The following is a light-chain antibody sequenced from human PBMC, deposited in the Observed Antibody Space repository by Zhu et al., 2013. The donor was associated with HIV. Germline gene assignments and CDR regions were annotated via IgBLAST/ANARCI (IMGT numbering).Light chain of an antibody. CDR3: QQYRSSPPVYT. V-gene: IGKV3-20*01. CDR1: QSVRSSS. CDR2: ATS. J-gene: IGKJ2*01. Sequence: DIVLTQSPGTLSLSPGERATLSCRASQSVRSSSLAWYQQKPGQAPRLLIYATSSRANGIPDSFSGSGSGTDFTLTISRLEPEDFAVYYCQQYRSSPPVYTFGQGTKLEI.